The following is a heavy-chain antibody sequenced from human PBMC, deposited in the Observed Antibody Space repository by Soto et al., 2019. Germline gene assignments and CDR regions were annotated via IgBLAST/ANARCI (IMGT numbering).Heavy chain of an antibody. Sequence: ASVKVSCKASGYTFTSYGISWVRQAPGQGLEWMGWISAYNGNTNYAQKLQGRVTMTTDTSTSTAYMELRSLRSDDTAVYYCARVTVMYYYDSSGYPLDYWGQGALVTVSS. V-gene: IGHV1-18*01. CDR2: ISAYNGNT. CDR3: ARVTVMYYYDSSGYPLDY. CDR1: GYTFTSYG. D-gene: IGHD3-22*01. J-gene: IGHJ4*02.